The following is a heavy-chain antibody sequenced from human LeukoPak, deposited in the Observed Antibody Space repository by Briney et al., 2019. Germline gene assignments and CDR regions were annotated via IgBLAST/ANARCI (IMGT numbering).Heavy chain of an antibody. Sequence: SETLSLTCTVSSDSISSNYWNWIRQPPGKGLEWIGYISYSGSTNYNPSLKSRVTISVDTSKNQFSLKLSSVTAADTAVYYCARNIGSSQDYWGQGTLVTVSS. D-gene: IGHD6-13*01. CDR1: SDSISSNY. CDR2: ISYSGST. J-gene: IGHJ4*02. V-gene: IGHV4-59*01. CDR3: ARNIGSSQDY.